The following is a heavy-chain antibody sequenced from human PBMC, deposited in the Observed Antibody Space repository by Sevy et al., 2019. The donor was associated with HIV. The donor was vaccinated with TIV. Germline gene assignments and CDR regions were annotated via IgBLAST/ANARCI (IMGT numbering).Heavy chain of an antibody. D-gene: IGHD3-10*01. CDR3: ARQGEVRVRGAITSYAFDI. V-gene: IGHV5-51*01. Sequence: GESLKISCKGSGYNFTTYWIAWVRQMPGKGLEWMGIIYPDDSDTRYSPSFQGQVTISADKSISSAYLQWSSLQASDTAMYYCARQGEVRVRGAITSYAFDIWGQGTLVTVS. CDR2: IYPDDSDT. CDR1: GYNFTTYW. J-gene: IGHJ3*02.